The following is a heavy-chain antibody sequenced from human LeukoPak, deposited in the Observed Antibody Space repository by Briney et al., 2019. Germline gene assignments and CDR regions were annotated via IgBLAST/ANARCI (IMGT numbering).Heavy chain of an antibody. D-gene: IGHD6-19*01. V-gene: IGHV3-21*01. CDR1: GFSFSTYE. J-gene: IGHJ3*02. CDR3: ARDLGIAVAFNFGAFDI. Sequence: GGSLRLSCGASGFSFSTYEMNWVRQAPGKGLEWVSSISSSSSYIYYADSVKGRFTISRDNAKNSLYLQMNSLRAEDTAVYYCARDLGIAVAFNFGAFDIWGQGTMVTVSS. CDR2: ISSSSSYI.